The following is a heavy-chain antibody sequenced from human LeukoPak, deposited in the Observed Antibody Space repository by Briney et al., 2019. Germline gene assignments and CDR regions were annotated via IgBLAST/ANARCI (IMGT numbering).Heavy chain of an antibody. D-gene: IGHD3-3*01. V-gene: IGHV4-59*01. CDR1: GASISSYY. Sequence: SETLSLTCTVSGASISSYYWSWIRQPPGKGLEWIGYIYYSGSTNYNPSLKSRVTISVDTSKNQFSLKLSSVTAADTAVYYCARDLEGFAEYYMDVWGKGTPVTVSS. CDR2: IYYSGST. J-gene: IGHJ6*03. CDR3: ARDLEGFAEYYMDV.